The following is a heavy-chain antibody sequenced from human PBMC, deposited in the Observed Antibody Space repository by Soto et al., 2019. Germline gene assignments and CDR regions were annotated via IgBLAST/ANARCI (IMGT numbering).Heavy chain of an antibody. V-gene: IGHV4-34*01. D-gene: IGHD2-15*01. CDR1: GGSFSGYY. Sequence: SETLSLTCAVYGGSFSGYYWSWIRQPPGKGLEWIGEINHSGSTNYNPSLKSRVTISVDTSKNQFSLKLSSVTAADTAVYYCASSLVVVAATPAQQDGMDVWGQGTTVTV. CDR3: ASSLVVVAATPAQQDGMDV. J-gene: IGHJ6*02. CDR2: INHSGST.